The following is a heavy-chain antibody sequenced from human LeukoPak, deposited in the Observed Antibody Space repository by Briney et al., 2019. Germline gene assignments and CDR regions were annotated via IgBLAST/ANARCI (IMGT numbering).Heavy chain of an antibody. Sequence: SETLSLTCTVSGGSISSYYWSWIRQPPGKGLEWIGYIYYSGSTNYNPSLKSRVTISVDTSKNQFSLKLSSVTAADTAVYYCAREGGPGAFDIWGQGTMVTVSS. CDR2: IYYSGST. D-gene: IGHD3-10*01. V-gene: IGHV4-59*01. CDR1: GGSISSYY. J-gene: IGHJ3*02. CDR3: AREGGPGAFDI.